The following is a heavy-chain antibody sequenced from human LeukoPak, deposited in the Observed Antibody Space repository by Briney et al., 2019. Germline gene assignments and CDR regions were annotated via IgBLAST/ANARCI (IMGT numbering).Heavy chain of an antibody. CDR1: GYTFTGYY. CDR2: INPNSGGT. D-gene: IGHD6-19*01. CDR3: ARDVSPVAGPDY. V-gene: IGHV1-2*02. Sequence: ASVKVSCKASGYTFTGYYMHWVRLAPGQGLEWMGWINPNSGGTNYAQKFQGRVTMTRDTSISTAYMELSRLRSDDTAVYYCARDVSPVAGPDYWGQGTLVTVSS. J-gene: IGHJ4*02.